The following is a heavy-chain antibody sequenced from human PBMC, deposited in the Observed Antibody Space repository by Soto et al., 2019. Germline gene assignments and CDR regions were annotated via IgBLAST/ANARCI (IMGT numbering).Heavy chain of an antibody. CDR1: GFTFSSYG. V-gene: IGHV3-33*01. D-gene: IGHD3-22*01. J-gene: IGHJ6*02. Sequence: PGGSLRLSCAASGFTFSSYGIHWVRQAPGKGLEWVAVIWYDGSNKYYADSVKGRFTISRDNSKNTLYPQMSSLRAEDTAIYYCARDFVSYYYDSSGYSQGYYYGMDVWGQGTTVTVSS. CDR3: ARDFVSYYYDSSGYSQGYYYGMDV. CDR2: IWYDGSNK.